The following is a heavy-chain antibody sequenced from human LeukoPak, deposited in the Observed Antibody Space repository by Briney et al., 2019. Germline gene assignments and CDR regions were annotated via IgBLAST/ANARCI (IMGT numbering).Heavy chain of an antibody. D-gene: IGHD6-19*01. J-gene: IGHJ4*02. CDR3: IVLAVTATLGFDY. Sequence: GGSLRLSCAASGFTFSSYGMTWVRQAPGKGLEWVSAISGSTGYTYYADSVKGRFTISRDNAKNSLYLQMNSLRAEDTAVYYCIVLAVTATLGFDYWGQGTLVTVSS. CDR2: ISGSTGYT. V-gene: IGHV3-21*06. CDR1: GFTFSSYG.